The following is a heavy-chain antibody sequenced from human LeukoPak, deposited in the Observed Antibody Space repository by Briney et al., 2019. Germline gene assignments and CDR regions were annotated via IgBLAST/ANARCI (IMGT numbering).Heavy chain of an antibody. CDR3: ATHLTTASSSTWYDDAFDI. CDR2: ISGSGGST. CDR1: GFTFSTYA. J-gene: IGHJ3*02. D-gene: IGHD6-13*01. V-gene: IGHV3-23*01. Sequence: GGSLRLSCAASGFTSGFTFSTYAMHWVRQAPGKGLEWVSVISGSGGSTYYADSVKGRFTISRDNSKDTLYLQTNSLRVEDTGIYYCATHLTTASSSTWYDDAFDIWGQGTMVTVSS.